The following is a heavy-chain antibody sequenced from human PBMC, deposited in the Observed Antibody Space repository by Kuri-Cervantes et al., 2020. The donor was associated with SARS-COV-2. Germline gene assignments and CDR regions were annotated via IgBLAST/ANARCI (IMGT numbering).Heavy chain of an antibody. CDR2: IYSTGAT. CDR1: GGSIKNYF. CDR3: ARDTGTYCSDISCYGYYYYYGMDV. D-gene: IGHD2-2*01. Sequence: SETLSLTCTVSGGSIKNYFWTWIRQSPGKGLEWIGHIYSTGATNYNPSLKSRVAISLDTSKNQFSLRLSSVTAADTAVYYCARDTGTYCSDISCYGYYYYYGMDVWGQGTTVTVSS. J-gene: IGHJ6*02. V-gene: IGHV4-59*01.